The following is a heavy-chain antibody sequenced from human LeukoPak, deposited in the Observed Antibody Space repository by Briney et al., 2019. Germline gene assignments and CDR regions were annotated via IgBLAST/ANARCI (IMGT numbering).Heavy chain of an antibody. D-gene: IGHD3-3*01. CDR1: GGSTSSSSYY. Sequence: SETLSLTCTVSGGSTSSSSYYWGWIRQPPGKGLEWIGSIYYSGSTYYNPSLKSRVTISVDTSKNQFSLKLSSVTAADTAVYYCASGLYDFWSGSYYFDYWGQGTLVTVSS. V-gene: IGHV4-39*01. J-gene: IGHJ4*02. CDR3: ASGLYDFWSGSYYFDY. CDR2: IYYSGST.